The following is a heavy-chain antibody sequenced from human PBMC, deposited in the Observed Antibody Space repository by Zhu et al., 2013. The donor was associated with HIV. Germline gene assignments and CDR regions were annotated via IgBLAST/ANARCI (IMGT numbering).Heavy chain of an antibody. CDR3: ARVSGSYYYLYYMDV. D-gene: IGHD1-26*01. V-gene: IGHV1-46*01. CDR2: INPSGGGT. CDR1: GYSFTNHY. J-gene: IGHJ6*03. Sequence: QVQLVQSGAEVKKPGASVKLSCKTSGYSFTNHYIHWVRQAPGQGLEWMGIINPSGGGTSYAQKFQGRVTMTRDTSTSTVYMELSSLRSEDTAVYYCARVSGSYYYLYYMDVWGKGTTVTVSS.